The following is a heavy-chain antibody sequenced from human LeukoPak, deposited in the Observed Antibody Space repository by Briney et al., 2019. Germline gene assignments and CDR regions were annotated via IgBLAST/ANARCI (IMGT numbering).Heavy chain of an antibody. Sequence: PGGSLRLSCAASGFTFSSYAMSWVRQAPGKGLEWVSAISGSGGSTYYADSVKGRFTISRDNSKNTLYLQMNSLRAEDTAVYYCAKPQFPGYSSYLSDYWGQGTLVTVSS. J-gene: IGHJ4*02. D-gene: IGHD6-13*01. CDR3: AKPQFPGYSSYLSDY. V-gene: IGHV3-23*01. CDR1: GFTFSSYA. CDR2: ISGSGGST.